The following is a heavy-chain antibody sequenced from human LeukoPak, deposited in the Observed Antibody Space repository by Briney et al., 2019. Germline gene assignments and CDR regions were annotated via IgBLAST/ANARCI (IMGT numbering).Heavy chain of an antibody. CDR2: INHSGST. CDR3: ARESGPNWFDP. V-gene: IGHV4-34*01. CDR1: GGSFSGYY. J-gene: IGHJ5*02. Sequence: SETLPLTCAVYGGSFSGYYWSWIRQPPGKGLEWIGEINHSGSTNYNPSLKSRVTISVDTSKNQFSLKLSSVTAADTAVYYCARESGPNWFDPWGQGTLVTVSS. D-gene: IGHD1-14*01.